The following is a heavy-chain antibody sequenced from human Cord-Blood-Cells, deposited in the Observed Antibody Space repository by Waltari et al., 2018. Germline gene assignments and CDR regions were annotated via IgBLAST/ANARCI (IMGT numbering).Heavy chain of an antibody. CDR1: GGSFSGYY. Sequence: QVQLQQWGAGLLKPSETLSLTCAVYGGSFSGYYWTWTRHPPGKGLEWIGEINHSGSTNYNPSLKSRVTISVDTSKNQFSLKLSSVTAADTAVYYCARRKTMVRGVIIFLFDYWGQGTLVTVSS. V-gene: IGHV4-34*01. J-gene: IGHJ4*02. CDR2: INHSGST. CDR3: ARRKTMVRGVIIFLFDY. D-gene: IGHD3-10*01.